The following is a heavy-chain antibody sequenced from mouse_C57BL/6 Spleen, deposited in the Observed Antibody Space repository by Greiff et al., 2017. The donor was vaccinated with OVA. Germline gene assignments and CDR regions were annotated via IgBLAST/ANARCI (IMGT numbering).Heavy chain of an antibody. Sequence: EVKVEESGGGLVKPGGSLKLSCAASGFTFSDYGMHWVRQAPEKGLEWVAYISSGSSTIYYADTVKGRFTISRDNAKNTLFLQMTSLRSEDTAMYYCARDGGWYFDVWGTGTTVTVSS. CDR2: ISSGSSTI. J-gene: IGHJ1*03. CDR1: GFTFSDYG. V-gene: IGHV5-17*01. CDR3: ARDGGWYFDV.